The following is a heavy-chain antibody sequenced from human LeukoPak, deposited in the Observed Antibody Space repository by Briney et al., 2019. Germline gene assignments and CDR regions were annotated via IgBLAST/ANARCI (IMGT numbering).Heavy chain of an antibody. Sequence: SETLSLTCTVSGGSISNYYWSWIRQPPGKGLEWIGFIYYSGSTNYNPSLKSRVTISVDTSKNQFSLKLSSVTAADTAVYYCAGTYYYDSSGYLFDYWGQGTLVTVSS. CDR2: IYYSGST. V-gene: IGHV4-59*12. CDR3: AGTYYYDSSGYLFDY. D-gene: IGHD3-22*01. J-gene: IGHJ4*02. CDR1: GGSISNYY.